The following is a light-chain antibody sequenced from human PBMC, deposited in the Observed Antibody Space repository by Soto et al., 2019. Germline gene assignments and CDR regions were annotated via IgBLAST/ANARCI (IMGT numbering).Light chain of an antibody. J-gene: IGKJ1*01. Sequence: EIVVTQSPATLSVSPGERATLSCRASQSVSSNLAWYQQKPGQAPRLLIYGVSTRATGIPARFSGGGSGTEFTLNISGLQSEDFAVYYCQQYNNWPWTFGQGTKVEIK. V-gene: IGKV3-15*01. CDR2: GVS. CDR1: QSVSSN. CDR3: QQYNNWPWT.